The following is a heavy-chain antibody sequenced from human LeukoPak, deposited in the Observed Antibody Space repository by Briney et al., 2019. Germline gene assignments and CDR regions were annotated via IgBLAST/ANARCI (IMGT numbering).Heavy chain of an antibody. CDR3: ASDDSSGGTNFDY. V-gene: IGHV1-18*01. J-gene: IGHJ4*02. Sequence: ASVKVSCKASGYTFTSYGISWVRQAPGQGLEWMGWISAYNGNTNYAQKLQGRLTMTTDTSTSTAYRELRSLRSDDTAVYYCASDDSSGGTNFDYWGQGTLVTVSS. CDR1: GYTFTSYG. CDR2: ISAYNGNT. D-gene: IGHD6-19*01.